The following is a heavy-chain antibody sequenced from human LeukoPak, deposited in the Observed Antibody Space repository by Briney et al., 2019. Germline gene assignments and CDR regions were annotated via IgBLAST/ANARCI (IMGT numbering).Heavy chain of an antibody. V-gene: IGHV4-59*08. J-gene: IGHJ4*02. D-gene: IGHD3-22*01. CDR3: ARTNYYDSSGYDY. Sequence: SETLSLTCTVSGGSISSYYGSWIRQPPGKGLEWIGYIYYSGSTNYNPSLKSRVTISVDTSKNQFSLKLSSVTAADTAVYYCARTNYYDSSGYDYWGQGTLVTVSS. CDR1: GGSISSYY. CDR2: IYYSGST.